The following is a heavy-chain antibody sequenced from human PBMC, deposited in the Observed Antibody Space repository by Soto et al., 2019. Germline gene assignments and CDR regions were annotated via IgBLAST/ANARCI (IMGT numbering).Heavy chain of an antibody. CDR1: GGPFSSYA. CDR3: ARVAEVISFSYGYFDS. D-gene: IGHD5-18*01. V-gene: IGHV1-69*13. Sequence: SVKVSFKASGGPFSSYAISLVRQAPGQGLEWMGGIIPIFGTANYSQKFQGRVTITADESTSTAYMELSSLRSEDTAVYYCARVAEVISFSYGYFDSWGQGSMVTVSS. J-gene: IGHJ4*02. CDR2: IIPIFGTA.